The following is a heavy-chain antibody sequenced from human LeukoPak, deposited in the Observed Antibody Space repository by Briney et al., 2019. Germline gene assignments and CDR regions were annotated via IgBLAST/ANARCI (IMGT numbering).Heavy chain of an antibody. D-gene: IGHD3-3*01. J-gene: IGHJ4*02. Sequence: SETLSLTCTVSGGSISSGGYYWSWIRQPPGKGLEWIGYIYHSGSTYYNPSLKSRVTISVDTSKNQFSLKLSSVTAADTAVYYCARRTFDYDFWSGYPAFDYWGQGTLVTVSS. CDR3: ARRTFDYDFWSGYPAFDY. V-gene: IGHV4-30-2*01. CDR1: GGSISSGGYY. CDR2: IYHSGST.